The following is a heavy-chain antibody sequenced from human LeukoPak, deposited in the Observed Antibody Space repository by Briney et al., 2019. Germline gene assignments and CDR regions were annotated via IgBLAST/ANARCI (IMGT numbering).Heavy chain of an antibody. CDR2: IYPGDSDT. CDR3: ARCTTMYDAFDI. J-gene: IGHJ3*02. V-gene: IGHV5-51*01. Sequence: GESLKISCKGSGYSLTTYWIGWVRQMPGKGLEWMGIIYPGDSDTRYSPSFQGQVTISADKSTGTAYLQWSSLKAPDTAMYYCARCTTMYDAFDIWGQGTMLTVSS. D-gene: IGHD2-8*01. CDR1: GYSLTTYW.